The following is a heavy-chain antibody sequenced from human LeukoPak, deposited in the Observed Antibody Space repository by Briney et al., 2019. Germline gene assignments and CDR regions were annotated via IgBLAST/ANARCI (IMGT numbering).Heavy chain of an antibody. CDR3: AKSHSVAQRGYFDY. CDR1: GFTFSTYA. V-gene: IGHV3-23*01. Sequence: PGGSLRLSCAASGFTFSTYAMSWVRQAPGKGLEWVSTIANSGVDTYYADSVRGRFPISRDNSRNTVYLQINSLRAEDTAVYYCAKSHSVAQRGYFDYWGQGTLVTVSS. CDR2: IANSGVDT. D-gene: IGHD4-23*01. J-gene: IGHJ4*02.